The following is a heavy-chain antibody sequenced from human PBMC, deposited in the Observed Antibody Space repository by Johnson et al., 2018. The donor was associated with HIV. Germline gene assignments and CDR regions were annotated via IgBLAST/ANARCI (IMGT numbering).Heavy chain of an antibody. Sequence: QVQLVESGGGVVQPGGSLRLSCAASGFTFDDYGMSWVRQAPGKGLEWVAVISYDGSNKYYADSVKGRFTTSRDNSKNTLYLQMNSLRAEDTAVYYCARDGGIAATDAFDIWGQGTMVTVSS. CDR3: ARDGGIAATDAFDI. CDR2: ISYDGSNK. V-gene: IGHV3-30*19. CDR1: GFTFDDYG. D-gene: IGHD6-13*01. J-gene: IGHJ3*02.